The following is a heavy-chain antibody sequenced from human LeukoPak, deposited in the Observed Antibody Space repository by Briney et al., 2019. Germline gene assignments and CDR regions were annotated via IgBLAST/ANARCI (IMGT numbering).Heavy chain of an antibody. V-gene: IGHV1-69*04. D-gene: IGHD6-13*01. CDR2: IIPILGIA. CDR1: GGTFSSYA. Sequence: ASVKVSCKASGGTFSSYAISWVRQAPGQGLEWMGRIIPILGIANYAQKFQGRVTITADKSTSTAYMELSSLRSEDTAVYYCAKAIAGNPDSMSDYWGQGTLVTVSS. J-gene: IGHJ4*02. CDR3: AKAIAGNPDSMSDY.